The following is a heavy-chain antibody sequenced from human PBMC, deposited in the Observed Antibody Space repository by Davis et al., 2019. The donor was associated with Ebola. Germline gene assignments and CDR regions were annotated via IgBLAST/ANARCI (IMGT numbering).Heavy chain of an antibody. CDR3: ARLIEEYYDFWSGYFNWFDP. CDR2: IYPGDSDT. J-gene: IGHJ5*02. V-gene: IGHV5-51*01. CDR1: GYSFTSYW. D-gene: IGHD3-3*01. Sequence: GESLKISCKGSGYSFTSYWIGWVRQMPGKGLEWIGIIYPGDSDTRYSPSFQGQVTISADKSISTAYLQWSSLKASDTAMYYCARLIEEYYDFWSGYFNWFDPWGQGTLVTVSS.